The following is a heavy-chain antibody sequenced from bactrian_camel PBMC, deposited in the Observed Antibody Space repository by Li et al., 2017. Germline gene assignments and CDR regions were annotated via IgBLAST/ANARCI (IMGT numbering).Heavy chain of an antibody. CDR1: GFTFSSYA. CDR2: INSGGGST. Sequence: VQLVESGGDLVRPGGSLRLSCVASGFTFSSYAMSWVRQAPGKGFEWVSAINSGGGSTYYADSVKGRFTASRDNARNSLYLQLNSLKTEDTAMYYCASMPVGGTWNQFNLWGQGTQVTVS. V-gene: IGHV3S31*01. D-gene: IGHD7*01. J-gene: IGHJ4*01. CDR3: ASMPVGGTWNQFNL.